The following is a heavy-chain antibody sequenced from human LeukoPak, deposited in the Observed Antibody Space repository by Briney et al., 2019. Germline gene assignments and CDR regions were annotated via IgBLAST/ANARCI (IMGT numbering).Heavy chain of an antibody. Sequence: GRSLRLSCAASGFTFNNYAMHWVRQVPGKGLEWVSGISWNSGSVAYVDSVKGRFTISRDNAKNSLYLQMGSLRAEDTALYYCAKDVSLGFCSGGSCSAHFDYWGQGTLVTVSS. J-gene: IGHJ4*02. CDR2: ISWNSGSV. D-gene: IGHD2-15*01. CDR3: AKDVSLGFCSGGSCSAHFDY. V-gene: IGHV3-9*01. CDR1: GFTFNNYA.